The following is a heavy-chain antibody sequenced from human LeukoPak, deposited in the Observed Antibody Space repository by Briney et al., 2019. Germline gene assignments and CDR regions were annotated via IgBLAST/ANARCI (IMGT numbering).Heavy chain of an antibody. CDR3: TKGSRWRGDYVNDAFDI. D-gene: IGHD4-17*01. J-gene: IGHJ3*02. V-gene: IGHV3-30*18. CDR1: GFTFSDHG. CDR2: ISYDGSDK. Sequence: PGGSLRLSCAASGFTFSDHGMHWVRQAPGKGLEWVAVISYDGSDKYYTDSVKGRFTISRDNSKNTLYPQMNSLRAEDTAVYYCTKGSRWRGDYVNDAFDIWGQGTLVTVSS.